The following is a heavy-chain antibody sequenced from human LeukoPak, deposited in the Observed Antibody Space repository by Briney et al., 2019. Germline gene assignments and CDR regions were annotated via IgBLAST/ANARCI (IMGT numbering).Heavy chain of an antibody. Sequence: PGRSLRLSCAASGFTFSAYWMGWVRLTPGKGLEWVANIKRDGDEKYSVDSVKGRFTIFRDNAKNSLYLQMYSLKAEDTAVYYCARIIHVDYTPLYYFDHWGQGTLVTVSS. CDR1: GFTFSAYW. D-gene: IGHD3-16*01. J-gene: IGHJ4*02. V-gene: IGHV3-7*01. CDR3: ARIIHVDYTPLYYFDH. CDR2: IKRDGDEK.